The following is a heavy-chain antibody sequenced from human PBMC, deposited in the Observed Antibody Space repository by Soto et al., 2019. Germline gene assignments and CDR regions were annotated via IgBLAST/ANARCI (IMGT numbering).Heavy chain of an antibody. CDR3: ARGYCSGGSCYSGVGSFDY. V-gene: IGHV4-34*01. CDR2: INHSGST. Sequence: PSETLSLTCAVYGGSFSGYYWSWIRQPPGKGLEWIGEINHSGSTNYNPSLKSRVTISVDTSRNQFSLELSSVTAADTAVYYCARGYCSGGSCYSGVGSFDYWGQGTLVTVSS. D-gene: IGHD2-15*01. J-gene: IGHJ4*02. CDR1: GGSFSGYY.